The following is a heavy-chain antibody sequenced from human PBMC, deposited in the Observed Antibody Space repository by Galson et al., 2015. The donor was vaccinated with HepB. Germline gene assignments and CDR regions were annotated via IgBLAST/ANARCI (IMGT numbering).Heavy chain of an antibody. CDR2: IYSGGRT. V-gene: IGHV3-53*01. Sequence: SLRLSCAASGFIVSTNYMSWARQAPGKGLEWVSVIYSGGRTYYADSVKGRFTISRDNSKNTLYLQMNSLRAEDTAVYYCARETQFRYFDWFIDYWGQGTLVSVSS. D-gene: IGHD3-9*01. CDR1: GFIVSTNY. CDR3: ARETQFRYFDWFIDY. J-gene: IGHJ4*02.